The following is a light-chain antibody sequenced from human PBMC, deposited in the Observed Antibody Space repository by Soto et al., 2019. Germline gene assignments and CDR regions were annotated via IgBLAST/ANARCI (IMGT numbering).Light chain of an antibody. Sequence: DIQLTQSPFFLSASVGDRVTISCRASQATYSYLAWYQQKPGKAPKLLIFGASKLQSGVPSRFSGSGSGTEFTLTISSLQPEDFATYYCQQLNSHPRTFGQGTKLEIK. J-gene: IGKJ2*01. CDR3: QQLNSHPRT. CDR2: GAS. V-gene: IGKV1-9*01. CDR1: QATYSY.